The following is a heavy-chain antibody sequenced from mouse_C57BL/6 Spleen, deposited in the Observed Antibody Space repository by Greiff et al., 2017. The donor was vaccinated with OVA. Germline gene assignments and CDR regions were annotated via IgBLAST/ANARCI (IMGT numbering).Heavy chain of an antibody. V-gene: IGHV1-15*01. J-gene: IGHJ4*01. D-gene: IGHD4-1*01. Sequence: QVQLKESGAELVRPGASVTLSCKASGYTFTDYVMHWVKQTPVHGLEWIGAIDPETGGTAYNQKFKGKAILTADKSSSTAYMELRSLTSEDSAVYYCTRVGRGAMDYWGQGTSVTVSS. CDR1: GYTFTDYV. CDR3: TRVGRGAMDY. CDR2: IDPETGGT.